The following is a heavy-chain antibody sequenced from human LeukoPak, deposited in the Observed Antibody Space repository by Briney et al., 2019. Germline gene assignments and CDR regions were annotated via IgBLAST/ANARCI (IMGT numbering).Heavy chain of an antibody. Sequence: SETLSLTCTVSTGSISSYYWSWIRQPAGKGLEWIGRIYSSGSTNYNPSFKSRATMSVDTSKNKFSLRLTSVTAADTAVYYCARTTTGLDPWGQGTLVTVSS. CDR2: IYSSGST. V-gene: IGHV4-4*07. D-gene: IGHD1-14*01. CDR1: TGSISSYY. CDR3: ARTTTGLDP. J-gene: IGHJ5*02.